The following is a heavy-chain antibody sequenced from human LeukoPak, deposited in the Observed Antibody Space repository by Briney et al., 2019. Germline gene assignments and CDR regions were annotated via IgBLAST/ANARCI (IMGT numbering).Heavy chain of an antibody. CDR1: GFTFSSYA. D-gene: IGHD5-18*01. CDR2: ISGSGGST. Sequence: QPGGSLRLSCAASGFTFSSYAMSWVRQAPGKGLEWVSAISGSGGSTYYADSVKGRFTISRDNSKNTLYLQMNSLRAEDTAVYYCAKGRIQLWLQGDAFDIWGQGTMVTVSS. CDR3: AKGRIQLWLQGDAFDI. J-gene: IGHJ3*02. V-gene: IGHV3-23*01.